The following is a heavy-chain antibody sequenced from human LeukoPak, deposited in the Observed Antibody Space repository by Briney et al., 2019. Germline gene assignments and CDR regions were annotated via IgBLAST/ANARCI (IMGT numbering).Heavy chain of an antibody. V-gene: IGHV4-59*08. CDR3: ARIPRWYYFDY. CDR2: IYYSGST. CDR1: GGSISSYY. Sequence: SETLSLTCTVSGGSISSYYWSWIRQPPGKGLEWIGYIYYSGSTNYNPSLKSRVTISVDTSKNQFSLKLSSVTAADTAVYYCARIPRWYYFDYWGQGTLVTVSS. D-gene: IGHD6-13*01. J-gene: IGHJ4*02.